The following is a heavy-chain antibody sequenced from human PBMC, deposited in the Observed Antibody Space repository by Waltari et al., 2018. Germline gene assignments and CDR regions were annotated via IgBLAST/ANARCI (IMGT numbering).Heavy chain of an antibody. CDR1: GGTFSSYA. D-gene: IGHD6-13*01. CDR3: ARDSSIAAVDLD. CDR2: IVPMVGTA. V-gene: IGHV1-69*13. Sequence: QVQLVQSGAEVKKPGSSVKVSCKASGGTFSSYAISWVRQAPGQGLAWMGGIVPMVGTANYAQQVQGRVTISAVESTITADMELSRLSAEDTAVYYCARDSSIAAVDLDWGQGTLVTVSS. J-gene: IGHJ4*02.